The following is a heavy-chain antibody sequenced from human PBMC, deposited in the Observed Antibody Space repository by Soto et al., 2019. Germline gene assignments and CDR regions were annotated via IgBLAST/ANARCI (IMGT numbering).Heavy chain of an antibody. D-gene: IGHD2-15*01. J-gene: IGHJ4*02. Sequence: GGSLRLSCAASGFTFNIHGMNWVRQAPGKGLEWVSYISSDSSSKYYADSVKGRFTISRENAKNSLYLQMNSLRAEDTAVYYCARGGYCSGGSCYYALFQWGQRTLVIVSS. V-gene: IGHV3-48*01. CDR1: GFTFNIHG. CDR2: ISSDSSSK. CDR3: ARGGYCSGGSCYYALFQ.